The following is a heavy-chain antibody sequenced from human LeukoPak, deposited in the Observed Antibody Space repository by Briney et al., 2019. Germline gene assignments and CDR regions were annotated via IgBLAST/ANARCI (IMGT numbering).Heavy chain of an antibody. D-gene: IGHD3-9*01. CDR2: IYYTGST. Sequence: SETLSLTCTVSGGSISSYYWGWIRQPPGKGLEWIGYIYYTGSTNYNPSLKSRVTISVDTSKNQFSLKLSSVTAADTAVYYCATLTGYSSESWFDPWGQGILVTVSS. J-gene: IGHJ5*02. CDR3: ATLTGYSSESWFDP. CDR1: GGSISSYY. V-gene: IGHV4-59*01.